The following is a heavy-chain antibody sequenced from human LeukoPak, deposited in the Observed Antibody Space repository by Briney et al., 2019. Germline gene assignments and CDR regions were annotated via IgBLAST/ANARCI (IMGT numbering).Heavy chain of an antibody. D-gene: IGHD4-17*01. CDR3: VRAVTMTLVVNWHYFDY. Sequence: GGSLRLSCAASGFTFSTSAMNWVRQSPGKGLEWVANIKQDGSEKYYVDSVRGRFTISRDNAKNSLHLQMNSLTPEDTAVYYCVRAVTMTLVVNWHYFDYWGQGSLVTVSS. CDR1: GFTFSTSA. J-gene: IGHJ4*02. CDR2: IKQDGSEK. V-gene: IGHV3-7*01.